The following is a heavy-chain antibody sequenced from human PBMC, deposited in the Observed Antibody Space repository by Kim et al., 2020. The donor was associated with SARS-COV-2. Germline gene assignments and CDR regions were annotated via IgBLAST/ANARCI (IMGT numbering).Heavy chain of an antibody. Sequence: NKYYPNDGKGRFTISRDNAKNSLYLQMNSLRAEDTAVYYCASSKPRGFDYWGQGTLVTVSS. D-gene: IGHD3-10*01. V-gene: IGHV3-48*04. J-gene: IGHJ4*02. CDR3: ASSKPRGFDY. CDR2: NK.